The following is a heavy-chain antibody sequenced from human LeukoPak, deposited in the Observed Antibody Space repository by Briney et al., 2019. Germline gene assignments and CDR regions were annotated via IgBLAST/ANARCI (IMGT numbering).Heavy chain of an antibody. Sequence: PSETLSLTCAVFSGSFSGYYWSWIRQPPGKGLEWIGEINHGGSTNYNPSLKSRVTISLDTSKSQFSLKLTSVTAADTAVYYCARGRNTLVRGALGQTSLYYYSYYMDVWGKGTTVTVSS. CDR1: SGSFSGYY. D-gene: IGHD3-10*01. V-gene: IGHV4-34*01. CDR3: ARGRNTLVRGALGQTSLYYYSYYMDV. CDR2: INHGGST. J-gene: IGHJ6*03.